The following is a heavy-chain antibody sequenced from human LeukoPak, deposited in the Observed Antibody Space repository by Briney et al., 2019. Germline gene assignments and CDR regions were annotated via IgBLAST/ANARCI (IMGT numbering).Heavy chain of an antibody. CDR3: AKEDIVVVPAALGYFDY. Sequence: GGSLRLSCAASGFTFSSYGMHWVRQAPGKGLEWVAVISYDGSNKYYADSVKGRFTISRDNSKNTLYLQMNSLRAEDTAVYYCAKEDIVVVPAALGYFDYWGQGTLVTVSS. CDR2: ISYDGSNK. J-gene: IGHJ4*02. CDR1: GFTFSSYG. V-gene: IGHV3-30*18. D-gene: IGHD2-2*01.